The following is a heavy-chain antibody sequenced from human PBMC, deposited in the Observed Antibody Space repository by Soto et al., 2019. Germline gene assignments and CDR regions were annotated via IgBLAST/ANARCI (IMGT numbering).Heavy chain of an antibody. CDR2: ILGNGENT. D-gene: IGHD5-18*01. Sequence: GGSLRLSCTASGFNFSYNAVTWVRQAPGKGLHWVSAILGNGENTYYADSVKGRFTISRDSSKNTLYLQMNSLRAEDTAVYYCARLPGDTAPRPAYWGRGTLVTVSS. J-gene: IGHJ4*02. CDR3: ARLPGDTAPRPAY. CDR1: GFNFSYNA. V-gene: IGHV3-23*01.